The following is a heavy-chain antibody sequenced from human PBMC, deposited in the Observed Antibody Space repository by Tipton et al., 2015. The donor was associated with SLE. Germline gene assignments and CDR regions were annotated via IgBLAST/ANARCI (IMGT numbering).Heavy chain of an antibody. J-gene: IGHJ5*02. CDR3: ARGGLVIAHFDP. Sequence: TLSLTCTVSGASIGRYYWSWIRQPPGKGLEWIGYIYYTGSTNYNPSLKSRVTISVDTSKNQFSLKLNSVTAADTAVYYCARGGLVIAHFDPWGQGTLVPVSS. V-gene: IGHV4-59*01. CDR1: GASIGRYY. CDR2: IYYTGST. D-gene: IGHD2/OR15-2a*01.